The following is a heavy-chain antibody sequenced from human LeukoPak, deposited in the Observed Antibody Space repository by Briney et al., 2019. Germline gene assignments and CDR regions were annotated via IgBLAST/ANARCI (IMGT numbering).Heavy chain of an antibody. Sequence: SETLSLTCTVSGASVSGSPYYWGWIRQPPGKGLERIGSIYSRGRTYYNASLQRRVTISIETSKNQISLRLNSVTAADTAIYYCAKSGGYGLIDYWGQGTLVTVSS. CDR3: AKSGGYGLIDY. CDR2: IYSRGRT. J-gene: IGHJ4*02. V-gene: IGHV4-39*01. CDR1: GASVSGSPYY. D-gene: IGHD1-26*01.